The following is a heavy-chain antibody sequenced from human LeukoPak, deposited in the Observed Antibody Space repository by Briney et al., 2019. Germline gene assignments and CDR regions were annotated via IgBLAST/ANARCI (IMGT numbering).Heavy chain of an antibody. CDR1: GFTFSSYA. Sequence: QPGGSLRLSCAASGFTFSSYAMHWVRQAPGKGLEYVSAISSNGGSTYYANSVKGRFTISRDNSKNTLYLQMGSLRAEDMAVYYCARDLRSSFGQTGTMIYWGQGTLVTVSS. J-gene: IGHJ4*02. D-gene: IGHD1-7*01. CDR2: ISSNGGST. V-gene: IGHV3-64*01. CDR3: ARDLRSSFGQTGTMIY.